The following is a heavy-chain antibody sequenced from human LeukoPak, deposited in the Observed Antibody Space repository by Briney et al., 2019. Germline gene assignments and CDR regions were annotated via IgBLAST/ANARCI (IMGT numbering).Heavy chain of an antibody. CDR1: GGTFSSYA. J-gene: IGHJ5*02. Sequence: ASVKVSCKASGGTFSSYAISWVRQAPGQGLEWMGRIIPIFGTANYAQKFQGRVTITTDESTSTAYMELSSLRSEDTAVYYCAMNTQRYFDWFAWFDPWGQGTLVTVSS. V-gene: IGHV1-69*05. D-gene: IGHD3-9*01. CDR3: AMNTQRYFDWFAWFDP. CDR2: IIPIFGTA.